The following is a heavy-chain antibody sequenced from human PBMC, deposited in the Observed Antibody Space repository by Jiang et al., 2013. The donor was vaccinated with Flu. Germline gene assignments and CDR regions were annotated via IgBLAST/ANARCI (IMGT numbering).Heavy chain of an antibody. CDR3: AKRSISGGWLGGRRSYVYYFQE. Sequence: LLKPSETLSLTCAVYGGSFSGDYWSWIRQPPGKGLEWIGEINHSGSSSYNPSLRSRVTMSVDTSKNQFSLRLNSVTAADTAVYYCAKRSISGGWLGGRRSYVYYFQEWGQGTLVSVSS. CDR1: GGSFSGDY. J-gene: IGHJ1*01. D-gene: IGHD3-16*01. CDR2: INHSGSS. V-gene: IGHV4-34*01.